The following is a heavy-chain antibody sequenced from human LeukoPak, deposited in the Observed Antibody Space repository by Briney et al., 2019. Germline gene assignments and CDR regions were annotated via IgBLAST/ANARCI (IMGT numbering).Heavy chain of an antibody. Sequence: GGSLRLSCAASGFTFSSHGMHWVRQAPGKGLEWVAVISYDGSNKYYADSVKGRFTISRDNSKNTLYLQMNSLRAEDTAVYYCAKYDNWFDPWGQGTLVTVSS. CDR1: GFTFSSHG. CDR2: ISYDGSNK. J-gene: IGHJ5*02. CDR3: AKYDNWFDP. V-gene: IGHV3-30*18.